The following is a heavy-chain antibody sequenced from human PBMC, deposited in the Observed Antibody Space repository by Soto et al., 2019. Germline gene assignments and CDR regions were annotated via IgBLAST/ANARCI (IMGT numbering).Heavy chain of an antibody. V-gene: IGHV1-69*13. J-gene: IGHJ6*02. CDR1: GGTFSSYA. CDR2: IIPIFGTA. CDR3: ARRACGGSSLYYYYYGMDV. D-gene: IGHD2-15*01. Sequence: ASVKVSCKASGGTFSSYAISWVRQAPGQGLEWMGGIIPIFGTANYAQKFQGRVTITADESTSTAYMELSSLRSEDTAVYYCARRACGGSSLYYYYYGMDVWGQGTTVTVSS.